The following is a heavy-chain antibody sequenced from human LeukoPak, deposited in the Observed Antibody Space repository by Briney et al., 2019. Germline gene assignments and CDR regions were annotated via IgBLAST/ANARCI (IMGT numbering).Heavy chain of an antibody. CDR3: ARGSGSGWPLDR. CDR2: MYAGGTT. Sequence: GGSVRLSCAASGVIVSRNFMSWVRQAPGKGLQGVAIMYAGGTTDYSDSVRGRFHISRDSSNNTLSLQINSLRVEDTAVYYCARGSGSGWPLDRWGQGALVTVSS. V-gene: IGHV3-53*01. D-gene: IGHD6-19*01. CDR1: GVIVSRNF. J-gene: IGHJ4*01.